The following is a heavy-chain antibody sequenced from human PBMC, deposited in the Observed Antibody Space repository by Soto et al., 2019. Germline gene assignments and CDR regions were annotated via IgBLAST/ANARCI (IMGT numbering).Heavy chain of an antibody. J-gene: IGHJ4*02. CDR3: ARGANRNWGTGDY. V-gene: IGHV1-3*01. Sequence: QVQLVQSGAEVKKPGASVKVSCKASGYTFTIYAMHWVRQAPGQRLEWMGWINAGNGNTKYSQKSQGRVTITRDPSASTDYMELSSLRSEDTAVYYGARGANRNWGTGDYCGQGTLVTVSA. D-gene: IGHD7-27*01. CDR1: GYTFTIYA. CDR2: INAGNGNT.